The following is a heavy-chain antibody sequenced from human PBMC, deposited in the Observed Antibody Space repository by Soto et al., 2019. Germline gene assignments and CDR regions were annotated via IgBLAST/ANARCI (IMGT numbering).Heavy chain of an antibody. Sequence: QMQLQESGPGLVNPSQTLSLTCTVSGGSVSNGDYYWSWIRQPPGKGLEWIGYVFYSGSALFNPSLKSRVTISIDTSKCQLSLMLSSVTVADTAVYYCAGVCNWNDGLLSHYQRYGMDVWGQGTTVTVSS. CDR3: AGVCNWNDGLLSHYQRYGMDV. V-gene: IGHV4-30-4*01. CDR2: VFYSGSA. CDR1: GGSVSNGDYY. D-gene: IGHD1-20*01. J-gene: IGHJ6*02.